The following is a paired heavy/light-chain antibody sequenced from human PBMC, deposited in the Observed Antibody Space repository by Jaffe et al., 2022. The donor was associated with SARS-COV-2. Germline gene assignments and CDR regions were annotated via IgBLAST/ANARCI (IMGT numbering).Light chain of an antibody. CDR1: TLGRER. Sequence: SQPPSMSVAPGQTATLTCGGMTLGRERVHWSQQRPGQAPVMVVFDDSDRPSRTPDRFSGSKSGNMATLTISGVEVGDEADYYCQVWDSSGHQWVFGGGTKLTVL. J-gene: IGLJ3*02. CDR2: DDS. CDR3: QVWDSSGHQWV. V-gene: IGLV3-21*02.
Heavy chain of an antibody. CDR3: ASYYGHSDVWS. D-gene: IGHD3-10*01. V-gene: IGHV3-7*01. Sequence: EAQLVESGGGLVRPGGSLRLSCRGSDFRSRRYWMTWVRQAPGKGLEWVANIKEEGSEMYYAKTVKGRFTISRDNTRGSLDLEMENLRGDDTAVYYCASYYGHSDVWSWGRGTLVTVSS. CDR1: DFRSRRYW. J-gene: IGHJ5*02. CDR2: IKEEGSEM.